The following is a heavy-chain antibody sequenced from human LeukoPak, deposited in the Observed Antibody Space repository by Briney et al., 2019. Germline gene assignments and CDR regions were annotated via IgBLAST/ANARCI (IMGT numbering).Heavy chain of an antibody. CDR3: ARWGLRLADY. D-gene: IGHD3-16*01. CDR1: GFTFSSYS. Sequence: GGSLRLSCAASGFTFSSYSMNWVRQAPGKGLEWVSSISSSSSYIYYADSVKGRFTISRDDAKNSLYLQMNSLRAEDTAVYYCARWGLRLADYWGQGTLVTVSS. CDR2: ISSSSSYI. J-gene: IGHJ4*02. V-gene: IGHV3-21*01.